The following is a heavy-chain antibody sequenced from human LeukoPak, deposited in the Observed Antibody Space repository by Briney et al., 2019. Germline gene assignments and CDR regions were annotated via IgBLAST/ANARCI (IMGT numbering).Heavy chain of an antibody. J-gene: IGHJ6*03. V-gene: IGHV3-11*04. D-gene: IGHD2-21*01. Sequence: GGSLRLSCAASGFTFSDYYMSWIRQAPGKGLEWVSYISSSGSTIYYADSVKGRFTISRDNAKNSLYLQMNSLRAEDTAVYYCARVGADCGGDCVHSSNYMDVWGKGTTVTVSS. CDR2: ISSSGSTI. CDR3: ARVGADCGGDCVHSSNYMDV. CDR1: GFTFSDYY.